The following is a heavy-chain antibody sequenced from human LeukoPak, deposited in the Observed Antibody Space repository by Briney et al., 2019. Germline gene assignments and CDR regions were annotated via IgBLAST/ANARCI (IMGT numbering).Heavy chain of an antibody. CDR2: INHIGST. Sequence: SETLSLTCAVYGGSFSGYYWSWIRQPPGKGLEWIGEINHIGSTNYNPSLKSRVTISVDTSKNQFSLKLGSVTAADTAVYYCARGGSLRYLDWSTGYGMDVWGQGTTVTVSS. D-gene: IGHD3-9*01. V-gene: IGHV4-34*01. CDR3: ARGGSLRYLDWSTGYGMDV. J-gene: IGHJ6*02. CDR1: GGSFSGYY.